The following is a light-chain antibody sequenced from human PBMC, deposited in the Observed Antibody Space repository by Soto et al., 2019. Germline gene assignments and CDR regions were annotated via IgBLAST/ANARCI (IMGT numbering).Light chain of an antibody. CDR1: QGIINY. Sequence: DIQMTQSPSSLSASVGDRVTITYRASQGIINYLAWYQQQPGKVPKLLIYVASTLQSGVPSRFSGSGSGTDFTLTISSLQPEDVATYYCQKYNSAPWTFGQGTKVEIK. CDR2: VAS. J-gene: IGKJ1*01. CDR3: QKYNSAPWT. V-gene: IGKV1-27*01.